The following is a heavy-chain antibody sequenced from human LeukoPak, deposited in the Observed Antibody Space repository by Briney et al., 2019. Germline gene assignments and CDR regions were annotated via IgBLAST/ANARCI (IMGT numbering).Heavy chain of an antibody. CDR2: ISSSGSYT. CDR3: ARYSGSGSYSDY. V-gene: IGHV3-21*05. Sequence: PGGSLRLSCEASGFTFSSNTMSWVRQAPGKGLEWISYISSSGSYTNYADSVKGRFTISRDNAKNSLYLQMNSLRAEDTAVYYCARYSGSGSYSDYWGQGTLVTVSS. J-gene: IGHJ4*02. CDR1: GFTFSSNT. D-gene: IGHD3-10*01.